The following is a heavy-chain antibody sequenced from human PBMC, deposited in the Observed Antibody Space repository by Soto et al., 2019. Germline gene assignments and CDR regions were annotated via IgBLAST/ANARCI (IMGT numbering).Heavy chain of an antibody. CDR3: ARDPAGVNWFDP. CDR2: INPNSGGT. Sequence: ASVKVSCKASGYTFTGYYMHWVRQAPGQGLEWMGWINPNSGGTNYAQKFQGRVTMTRDTSISTAYTELSRLRSDDTAVYYCARDPAGVNWFDPWGQGTLVTVSS. CDR1: GYTFTGYY. J-gene: IGHJ5*02. D-gene: IGHD3-10*01. V-gene: IGHV1-2*02.